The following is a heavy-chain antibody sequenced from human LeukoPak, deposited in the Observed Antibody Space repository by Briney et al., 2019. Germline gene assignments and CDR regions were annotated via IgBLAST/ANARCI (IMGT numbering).Heavy chain of an antibody. D-gene: IGHD2-15*01. Sequence: GGSLRLSCSASGFTFSSYAIHWVRQAPGKGLEYVSAISRDGRSTYYADSVKGRFTISRDNSKNMLYLQMNSLRAEETAVYYCVKIACSGGTCYTPLDYWGQGTLVTVSS. CDR1: GFTFSSYA. V-gene: IGHV3-64D*06. J-gene: IGHJ4*02. CDR2: ISRDGRST. CDR3: VKIACSGGTCYTPLDY.